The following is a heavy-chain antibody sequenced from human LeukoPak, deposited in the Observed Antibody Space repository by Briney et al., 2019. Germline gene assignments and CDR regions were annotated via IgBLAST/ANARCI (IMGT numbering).Heavy chain of an antibody. CDR3: ARQTGSGLFILP. D-gene: IGHD3/OR15-3a*01. CDR1: GVSISSSNSY. CDR2: IYYSGNT. J-gene: IGHJ4*02. V-gene: IGHV4-39*01. Sequence: SETLSLTCTVSGVSISSSNSYWGWIRQPPGKGLEWIGSIYYSGNTYYNASLKSQVSISIDTSKNQFSLRLTSVTAVDTAVHYCARQTGSGLFILPGGQGTLVTVSS.